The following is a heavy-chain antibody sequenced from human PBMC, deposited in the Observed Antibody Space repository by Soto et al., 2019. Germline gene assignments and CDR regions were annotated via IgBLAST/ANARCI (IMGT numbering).Heavy chain of an antibody. J-gene: IGHJ4*02. D-gene: IGHD2-15*01. Sequence: ASVKVSCKASGYTFTSYGISWVRQAPGQGLEWMGWISAYNGNTNYAQKLQGRVTMTTDTSTSTAYMELGSLRSDDTAVYYWARDRQVEANTRGGGYWGQGTLVTVSS. CDR1: GYTFTSYG. CDR3: ARDRQVEANTRGGGY. V-gene: IGHV1-18*01. CDR2: ISAYNGNT.